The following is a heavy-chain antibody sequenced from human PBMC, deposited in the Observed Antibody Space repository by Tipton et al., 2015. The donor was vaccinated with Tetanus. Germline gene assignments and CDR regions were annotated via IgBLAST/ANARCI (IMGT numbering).Heavy chain of an antibody. D-gene: IGHD5-18*01. Sequence: SGFTFSSYGMHWVRQAPGKGLEWVAVIWYDGSNKYYADSVKGRFTISRDNSKNTLYLQMNSLRAEDTAVYYCARGALPRGYSYGYFDYWGQGTLVTVSS. CDR3: ARGALPRGYSYGYFDY. CDR2: IWYDGSNK. CDR1: GFTFSSYG. J-gene: IGHJ4*02. V-gene: IGHV3-33*01.